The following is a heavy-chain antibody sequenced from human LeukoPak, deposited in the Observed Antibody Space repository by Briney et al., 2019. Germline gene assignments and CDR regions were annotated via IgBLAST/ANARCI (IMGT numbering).Heavy chain of an antibody. Sequence: ASVKVSCKASGYTFTGYYMHWVRQAPGQGLEWMGWINPNSGGTNYAKKFQGRVTMTRDTSISTAYMELSRLRSDDTAVYYCARAPVTSNPWFDPWGQGTLVTVSS. CDR3: ARAPVTSNPWFDP. CDR2: INPNSGGT. CDR1: GYTFTGYY. V-gene: IGHV1-2*02. D-gene: IGHD4-11*01. J-gene: IGHJ5*02.